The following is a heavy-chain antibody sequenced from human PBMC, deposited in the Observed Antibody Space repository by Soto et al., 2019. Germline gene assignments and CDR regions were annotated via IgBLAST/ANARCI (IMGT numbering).Heavy chain of an antibody. CDR3: ARGRSGQLAIFY. V-gene: IGHV1-2*02. CDR2: MNPRSGGT. J-gene: IGHJ4*02. D-gene: IGHD3-10*01. CDR1: GYTFTNYY. Sequence: ASVKLCCKASGYTFTNYYMHWVRQAPGQGLEWMGWMNPRSGGTKYAQEFQDRVTMTRDTSITTAYMELNSLRHDDTAVYYCARGRSGQLAIFYWGQGPPVTVS.